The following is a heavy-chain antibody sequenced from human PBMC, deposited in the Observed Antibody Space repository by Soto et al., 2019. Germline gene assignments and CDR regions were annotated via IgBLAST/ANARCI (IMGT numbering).Heavy chain of an antibody. V-gene: IGHV4-34*01. J-gene: IGHJ6*02. CDR2: INHSGST. CDR3: ARGVGGYCSSTRCYRKHYYYYYGMDV. Sequence: SETLSLTCAVYGGSFSGYYWSWIRQPPGKGLEWIGEINHSGSTNYNPSLKSRVTISVDTSKNQFSLKLSSVTAADTAVYYCARGVGGYCSSTRCYRKHYYYYYGMDVWGQGTTVTVS. CDR1: GGSFSGYY. D-gene: IGHD2-2*01.